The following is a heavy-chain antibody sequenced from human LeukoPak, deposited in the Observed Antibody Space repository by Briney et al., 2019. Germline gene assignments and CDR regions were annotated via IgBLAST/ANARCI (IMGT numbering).Heavy chain of an antibody. CDR1: GFTFTSYS. CDR3: AREPGDSSGWSE. Sequence: GWSLRLSCAASGFTFTSYSMNWVRQAPGKGLEWVSSISSSSNYIYYSDSVKGRFTISRDNAKNSLYLQMNSLRAEDTAVYYCAREPGDSSGWSEWGQGTLVTVSS. V-gene: IGHV3-21*01. J-gene: IGHJ4*02. D-gene: IGHD6-19*01. CDR2: ISSSSNYI.